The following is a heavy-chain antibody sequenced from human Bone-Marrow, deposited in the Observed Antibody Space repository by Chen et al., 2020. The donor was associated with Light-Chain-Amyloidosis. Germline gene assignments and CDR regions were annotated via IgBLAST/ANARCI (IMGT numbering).Heavy chain of an antibody. Sequence: QVQLVESGGGVVQPGRSLRLSCAASGFTFSSYGMHWVRQAPGKGLEWVAVISYDGSNKYYADSVKGRFTISRDNSKNTLYLQMNSLRAEDTAVYYCARVLQVVVAAADAFDIWGQGTMVTVSS. CDR2: ISYDGSNK. D-gene: IGHD2-15*01. CDR3: ARVLQVVVAAADAFDI. CDR1: GFTFSSYG. V-gene: IGHV3-30*03. J-gene: IGHJ3*02.